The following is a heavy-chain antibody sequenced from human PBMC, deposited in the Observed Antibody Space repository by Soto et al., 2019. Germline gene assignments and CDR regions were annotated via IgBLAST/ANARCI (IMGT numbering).Heavy chain of an antibody. Sequence: QVRLVQPAAEVKKPGASVKVSCKTSGYTFIRYGIAWVRQAPGQGLEWMGWISPYNDYTNYAQKFQGRVRMTADTSKKTVYREVRPSTSGETAVFYGGGGGNEGAVWGNFNNYGLDTGGKGPT. CDR3: GGGGNEGAVWGNFNNYGLDT. D-gene: IGHD3-16*01. J-gene: IGHJ6*04. CDR2: ISPYNDYT. CDR1: GYTFIRYG. V-gene: IGHV1-18*01.